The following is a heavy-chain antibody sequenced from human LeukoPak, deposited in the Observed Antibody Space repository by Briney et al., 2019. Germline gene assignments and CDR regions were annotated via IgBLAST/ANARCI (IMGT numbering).Heavy chain of an antibody. J-gene: IGHJ3*02. CDR1: GFTFSNYD. Sequence: GGSLRLSCAAPGFTFSNYDMHWVRQATGKGLEYVSAIGVGGDTYYSGSVKGRFTISRENAENSLYLQMNNLRVEDTAVYYCARVNLYRSDSDYNDAFDIWGQGTMVTVSS. D-gene: IGHD4-11*01. V-gene: IGHV3-13*04. CDR3: ARVNLYRSDSDYNDAFDI. CDR2: IGVGGDT.